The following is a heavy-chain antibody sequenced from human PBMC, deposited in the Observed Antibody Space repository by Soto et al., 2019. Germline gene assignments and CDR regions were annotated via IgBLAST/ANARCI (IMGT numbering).Heavy chain of an antibody. V-gene: IGHV4-30-4*01. CDR1: GGSISSGDYY. D-gene: IGHD3-10*01. J-gene: IGHJ5*02. Sequence: SETLSLTCTVSGGSISSGDYYWSWIRQPPGKGLEWIGYIYYSGSTYYNPSLKSRVTISVDTSKNQFSLKLSSVTAADTAVYYCARGRLLWFGESYPRWFDPWGQGTLVTDSS. CDR3: ARGRLLWFGESYPRWFDP. CDR2: IYYSGST.